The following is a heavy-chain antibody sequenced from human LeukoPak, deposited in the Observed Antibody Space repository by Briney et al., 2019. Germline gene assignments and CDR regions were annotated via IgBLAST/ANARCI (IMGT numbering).Heavy chain of an antibody. CDR3: ARDKVTEFDP. Sequence: SQTLSLTCAISGDSVSSNSAAWSWIRQSPSRGLEWLGRTYYRSKWYNDYAVSVKSRITINPDTSKNQFSLKLSSVTAADTAVYYCARDKVTEFDPWGQGTLVTVSS. D-gene: IGHD4-23*01. CDR2: TYYRSKWYN. CDR1: GDSVSSNSAA. V-gene: IGHV6-1*01. J-gene: IGHJ5*02.